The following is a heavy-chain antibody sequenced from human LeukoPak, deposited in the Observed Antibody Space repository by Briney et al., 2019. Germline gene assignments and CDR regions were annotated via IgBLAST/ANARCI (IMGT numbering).Heavy chain of an antibody. J-gene: IGHJ4*02. CDR2: IIPIFGTA. V-gene: IGHV1-69*13. CDR1: GGTFSSYA. CDR3: ARVGTGYYDSSGYYNEYYFDY. Sequence: SVTVSCKASGGTFSSYAISWVRQAPGQGFEWMGGIIPIFGTANYAQKFQGRVTITADESTSTAYMELSSLRSEDTAVYYCARVGTGYYDSSGYYNEYYFDYWGQGTLVTVSS. D-gene: IGHD3-22*01.